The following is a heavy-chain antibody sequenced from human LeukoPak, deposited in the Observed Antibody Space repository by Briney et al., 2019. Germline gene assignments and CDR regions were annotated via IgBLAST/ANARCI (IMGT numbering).Heavy chain of an antibody. CDR2: TYYRSKWYY. J-gene: IGHJ6*03. Sequence: QTLSLTCAISGDSVSSNSAAWNWIRQSPSRGLEWLGRTYYRSKWYYDYAVSVKSRITINPDTSKNQFSLQLKSVTPEDTAVYYCARGPQLVDYYYIDVWGKGTTVTVPS. D-gene: IGHD6-13*01. CDR3: ARGPQLVDYYYIDV. CDR1: GDSVSSNSAA. V-gene: IGHV6-1*01.